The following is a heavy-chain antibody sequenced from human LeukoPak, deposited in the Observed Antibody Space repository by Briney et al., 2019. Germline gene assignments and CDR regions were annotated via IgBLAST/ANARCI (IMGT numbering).Heavy chain of an antibody. CDR1: GFTFSSYG. V-gene: IGHV3-30*18. CDR3: AKEADYDILTGLKPLDY. D-gene: IGHD3-9*01. Sequence: GRSLRLSCAASGFTFSSYGMHWVRQAPGKGLEWVAVISYDGSNKYYADSVKGRFTISRDNSKNTLYLQMNSLRAEDTAVYYCAKEADYDILTGLKPLDYWGQGTLVTVSS. CDR2: ISYDGSNK. J-gene: IGHJ4*02.